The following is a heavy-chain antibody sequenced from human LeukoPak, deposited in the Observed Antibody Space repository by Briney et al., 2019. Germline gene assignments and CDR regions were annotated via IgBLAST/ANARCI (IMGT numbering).Heavy chain of an antibody. CDR3: ASSLPGDAFDI. V-gene: IGHV1-46*01. Sequence: RASVKVSCKASGYTFTGYYMHWVRQAPGQGLEWMGIINPSGGSTSYAQKFQGRVTMTRDMSTSTVYMELSSLRSEDTAVYYCASSLPGDAFDIWGQGTMVTVSS. CDR2: INPSGGST. J-gene: IGHJ3*02. CDR1: GYTFTGYY.